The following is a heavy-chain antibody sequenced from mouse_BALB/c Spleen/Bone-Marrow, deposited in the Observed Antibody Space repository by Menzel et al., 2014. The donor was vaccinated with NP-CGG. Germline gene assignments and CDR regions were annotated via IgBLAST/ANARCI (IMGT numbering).Heavy chain of an antibody. Sequence: EVKLMESGGGLVKPGGSLKLSCAASGFTFSDYYMYWVRQTPEKRLEWVATISDGGSYTYYPDSVKGRFTISGDNAKNNLYLQMSSLKSEDTAMYYCARDYDYAPAWFAYWGQGTLVTVSA. J-gene: IGHJ3*01. D-gene: IGHD2-4*01. CDR2: ISDGGSYT. CDR3: ARDYDYAPAWFAY. V-gene: IGHV5-4*02. CDR1: GFTFSDYY.